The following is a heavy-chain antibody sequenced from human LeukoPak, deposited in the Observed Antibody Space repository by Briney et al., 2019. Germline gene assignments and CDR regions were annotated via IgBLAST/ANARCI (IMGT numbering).Heavy chain of an antibody. CDR2: INPNSGGT. CDR3: AGGAMGTTSLAVRYDAFDI. J-gene: IGHJ3*02. D-gene: IGHD1-7*01. V-gene: IGHV1-2*02. CDR1: GYTFTGYY. Sequence: GASVKVSCKASGYTFTGYYMHWVRQAPGQGLEWMGWINPNSGGTNYAQKFQGRVTMTRDTSISTAYMELSRLRSDDTAAYYCAGGAMGTTSLAVRYDAFDIWGQGTMVTVSS.